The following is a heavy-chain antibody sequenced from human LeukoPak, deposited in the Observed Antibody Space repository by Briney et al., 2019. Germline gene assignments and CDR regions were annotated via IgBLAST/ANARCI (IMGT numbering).Heavy chain of an antibody. CDR1: GGSINSFY. V-gene: IGHV4-4*07. CDR2: IYPSGRT. Sequence: SETLSLTCTVSGGSINSFYWHWIRQPAGKGLEWIGRIYPSGRTNYYPSLKSRVTMSVDTSKNQFSLKLTSVTAADTAVYYCARDPSDWGGYFDSWGQGTLVTVAS. J-gene: IGHJ4*02. D-gene: IGHD6-19*01. CDR3: ARDPSDWGGYFDS.